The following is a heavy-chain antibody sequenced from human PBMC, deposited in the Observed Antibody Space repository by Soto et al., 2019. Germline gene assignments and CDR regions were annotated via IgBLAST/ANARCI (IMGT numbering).Heavy chain of an antibody. V-gene: IGHV3-11*01. CDR1: GFTFSKHY. CDR2: ISGSGSTI. CDR3: ARQTGGRHDAFDV. J-gene: IGHJ3*01. Sequence: QVQLVESGGALVKPGGSLTLSCAASGFTFSKHYMTWVRQGPGKGLEWVSSISGSGSTIYYAASVKGRFTVSRDNANNSLHLQMNTLRAEDTALYFCARQTGGRHDAFDVWGLGTMVTVSS.